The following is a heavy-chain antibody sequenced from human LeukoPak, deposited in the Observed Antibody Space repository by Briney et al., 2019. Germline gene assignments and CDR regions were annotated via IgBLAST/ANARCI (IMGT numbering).Heavy chain of an antibody. CDR3: ARDPVGAAAGTYYYYYMDV. CDR1: GFTFSSYA. D-gene: IGHD6-13*01. V-gene: IGHV3-21*01. J-gene: IGHJ6*03. CDR2: ISSSSSYI. Sequence: GGSLRLSCAASGFTFSSYAMSWVRQAPGKGLEWVSSISSSSSYIYYADSVKGRFTTSRDNAKNSLYLQMNSLRAEDTAVYYCARDPVGAAAGTYYYYYMDVWGKGTTVTVSS.